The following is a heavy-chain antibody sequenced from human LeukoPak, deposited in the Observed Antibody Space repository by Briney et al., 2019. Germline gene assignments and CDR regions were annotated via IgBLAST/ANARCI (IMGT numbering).Heavy chain of an antibody. CDR1: GFTFSNYW. D-gene: IGHD4-17*01. CDR2: INPDGSSS. V-gene: IGHV3-74*01. CDR3: VRQAVSGDSGIAY. Sequence: PGGSLRLSCAASGFTFSNYWVHWVRQAPGEGLEWVSRINPDGSSSNYADSVKGRFTMSRDNAKSMVYLQMDGLRAEDTAVFSCVRQAVSGDSGIAYWGRGVLVTVSS. J-gene: IGHJ4*02.